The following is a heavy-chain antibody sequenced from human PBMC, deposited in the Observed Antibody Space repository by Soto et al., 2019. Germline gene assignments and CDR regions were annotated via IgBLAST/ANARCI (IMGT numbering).Heavy chain of an antibody. Sequence: SETLSLTCTVSGGSISSYYWSWIRQPPGKGLEWIGYIYYSGSTNYNPSLKSRVTISVDTSKNQFSLKLSSVTAADTAVYYCASSGMQWLAYFDYWGQGTLVTVSS. CDR2: IYYSGST. V-gene: IGHV4-59*01. D-gene: IGHD6-19*01. J-gene: IGHJ4*02. CDR3: ASSGMQWLAYFDY. CDR1: GGSISSYY.